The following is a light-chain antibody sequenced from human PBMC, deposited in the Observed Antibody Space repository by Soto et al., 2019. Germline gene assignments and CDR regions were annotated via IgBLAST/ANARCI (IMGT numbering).Light chain of an antibody. V-gene: IGLV1-47*01. CDR1: SSNIESNY. J-gene: IGLJ3*02. CDR3: AAWDDSLRAVL. Sequence: QSALTQPPSASGTPGQRVTISCSGSSSNIESNYVYWYQQLPGSAPKLLIYRNDQRPSGVPDRYSGSKSGTSASLAISGLRSEDEADYYCAAWDDSLRAVLFGGGTKLTVL. CDR2: RND.